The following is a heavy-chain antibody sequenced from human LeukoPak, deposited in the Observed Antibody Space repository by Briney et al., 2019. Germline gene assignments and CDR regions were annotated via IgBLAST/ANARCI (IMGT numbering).Heavy chain of an antibody. CDR2: IYSSGST. J-gene: IGHJ4*02. V-gene: IGHV4-59*01. CDR1: GGSISSYY. Sequence: SETLSLTCTVSGGSISSYYWSWIRQPPGKGLEWIRYIYSSGSTIYNPSLKSRVTISVDTSKSQFSLKLISVTAADTAVYYCARESKTITGTPGYFDHWGQGTLVTVSS. CDR3: ARESKTITGTPGYFDH. D-gene: IGHD1-20*01.